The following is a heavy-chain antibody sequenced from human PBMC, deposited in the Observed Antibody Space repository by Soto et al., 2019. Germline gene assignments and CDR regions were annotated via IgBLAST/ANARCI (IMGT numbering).Heavy chain of an antibody. CDR1: GYTFTSYA. Sequence: ASMKVSCKASGYTFTSYAMHLVRQGPRQKLEWKGWINAGNGNTKYSQKFQGRVTITRDTSASTAYMELSSLRSEDTAVYYCARSPIHYYGSGHFDYWGQGTLVTVSS. V-gene: IGHV1-3*01. J-gene: IGHJ4*02. CDR2: INAGNGNT. D-gene: IGHD3-10*01. CDR3: ARSPIHYYGSGHFDY.